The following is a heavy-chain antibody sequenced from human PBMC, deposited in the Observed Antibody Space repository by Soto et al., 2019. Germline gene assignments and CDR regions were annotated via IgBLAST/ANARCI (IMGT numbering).Heavy chain of an antibody. V-gene: IGHV4-31*03. CDR2: IYYSGST. CDR3: ARAPGYCSGGSCYVAFDY. CDR1: GGSISSGGYY. J-gene: IGHJ4*02. Sequence: SETLSLTCTVSGGSISSGGYYWSWIRQHPGKGLEWIGYIYYSGSTYYNPSLKSRVTISVDTSKNQFSLRLSSVTAADTAVYYCARAPGYCSGGSCYVAFDYWGQGTLVTVSS. D-gene: IGHD2-15*01.